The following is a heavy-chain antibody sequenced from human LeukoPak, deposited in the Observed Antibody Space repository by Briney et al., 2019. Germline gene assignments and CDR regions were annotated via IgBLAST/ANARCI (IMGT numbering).Heavy chain of an antibody. CDR2: IYYSGST. CDR1: GDSISSDDYY. CDR3: ARGRDSGSSVH. J-gene: IGHJ4*02. V-gene: IGHV4-30-4*08. Sequence: SQTLSLTCTVSGDSISSDDYYWNWIRQPPGKGLEWIAYIYYSGSTYYNPSLKSRVTISLDTSKNQFSLTLSSVTAADTAVYYCARGRDSGSSVHWGQGTLVTVSS. D-gene: IGHD6-6*01.